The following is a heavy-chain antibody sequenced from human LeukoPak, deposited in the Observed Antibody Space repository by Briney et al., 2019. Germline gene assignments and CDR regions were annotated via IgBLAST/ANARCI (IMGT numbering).Heavy chain of an antibody. V-gene: IGHV1-18*01. CDR3: ARDLRDYYDSSGYYSDY. CDR1: GYTFTSYG. Sequence: ASVKVSCKASGYTFTSYGIRWVRQAPGQGLEWMGWISAYNGNTNYAQKLQGRVTMTTDTSTSTAYMELRSLRSDDTAVYYCARDLRDYYDSSGYYSDYWGQGTLVTVSS. J-gene: IGHJ4*02. CDR2: ISAYNGNT. D-gene: IGHD3-22*01.